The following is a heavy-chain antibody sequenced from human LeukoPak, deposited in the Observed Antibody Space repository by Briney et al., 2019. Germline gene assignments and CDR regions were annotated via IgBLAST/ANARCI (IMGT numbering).Heavy chain of an antibody. CDR3: AKAPHDYGDYLAAFDI. CDR1: GFTFSSYA. V-gene: IGHV3-23*01. D-gene: IGHD4-17*01. CDR2: ISGSGGST. J-gene: IGHJ3*02. Sequence: GGSLRLSCAASGFTFSSYAMSWVRQAPGKGLEWVSAISGSGGSTYYADSVKGRFTISRDNSKNTLYLQMNSQRAEDTAVYYCAKAPHDYGDYLAAFDIWGQGAMVTVSS.